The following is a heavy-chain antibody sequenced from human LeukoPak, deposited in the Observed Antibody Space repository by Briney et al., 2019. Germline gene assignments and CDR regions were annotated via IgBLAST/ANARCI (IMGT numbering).Heavy chain of an antibody. CDR3: TRGPPSRGFTYGPPRDGMDV. Sequence: SETLSLTCAVYGGSFSDYYWSWIRQPPGKGLEWIGELSLSGSTNYNPSLKSRVTISADTSKNQLSLKVNSVIAADTAVYYCTRGPPSRGFTYGPPRDGMDVCAKGTTVIVSS. J-gene: IGHJ6*04. CDR2: LSLSGST. CDR1: GGSFSDYY. V-gene: IGHV4-34*01. D-gene: IGHD5-18*01.